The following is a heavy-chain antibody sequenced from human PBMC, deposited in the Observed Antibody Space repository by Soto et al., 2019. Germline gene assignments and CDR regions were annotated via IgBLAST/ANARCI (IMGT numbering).Heavy chain of an antibody. CDR3: ARCGIAVAGPI. CDR2: ISSSSSYI. CDR1: GFTFSSYS. V-gene: IGHV3-21*01. J-gene: IGHJ4*02. Sequence: EVQLVESGGGLVKPGGSLRLSCAASGFTFSSYSMNWVRQAPGKGLEWVSSISSSSSYIYYADSVKGRFTISRDNAKNSLYLQMTSLRAEDTAVYYCARCGIAVAGPIWGQGTLVTVSS. D-gene: IGHD6-19*01.